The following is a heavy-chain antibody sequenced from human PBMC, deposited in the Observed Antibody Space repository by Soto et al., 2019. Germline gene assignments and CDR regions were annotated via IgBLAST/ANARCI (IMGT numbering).Heavy chain of an antibody. CDR2: ISTSGGNT. J-gene: IGHJ3*01. Sequence: EVPLLESGGGLVQPGGSLRLSCAVSGFAFGRYAMSWVRQTPGKGLEWVSLISTSGGNTYYAVSVKGRFSISRANSNKPLYLQMDSLSADDTAVYYCAKFRIYSAFRNALDLWGRGTVVTVSS. CDR3: AKFRIYSAFRNALDL. D-gene: IGHD2-15*01. CDR1: GFAFGRYA. V-gene: IGHV3-23*01.